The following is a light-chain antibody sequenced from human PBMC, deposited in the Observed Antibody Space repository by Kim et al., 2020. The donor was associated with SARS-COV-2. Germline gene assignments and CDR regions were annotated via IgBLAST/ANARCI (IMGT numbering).Light chain of an antibody. CDR1: QGVSSW. CDR3: QQYNTDSRT. Sequence: ASVGDSVTITCRASQGVSSWLAWYQQKPEKAPKLLINKASNLESGVPSRFSGSGSGTEFTLTISSLQPDDFATYFCQQYNTDSRTFGQGTKVDIK. CDR2: KAS. V-gene: IGKV1-5*03. J-gene: IGKJ1*01.